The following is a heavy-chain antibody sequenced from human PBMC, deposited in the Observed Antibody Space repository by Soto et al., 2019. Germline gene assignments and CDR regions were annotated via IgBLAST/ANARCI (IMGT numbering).Heavy chain of an antibody. D-gene: IGHD3-10*01. CDR2: IRGGGGRT. V-gene: IGHV3-23*01. J-gene: IGHJ6*02. CDR1: GFTFNSYA. CDR3: ANALGPYYYYGMDV. Sequence: EVQLWESGGGLVQPGGSLRLSCAASGFTFNSYAISWVLQAPGKGLEWVSVIRGGGGRTYYADSVKGRFTISRDNSKNTLYLQMNSLSAEDPAVYYFANALGPYYYYGMDVWCQGTTVTVS.